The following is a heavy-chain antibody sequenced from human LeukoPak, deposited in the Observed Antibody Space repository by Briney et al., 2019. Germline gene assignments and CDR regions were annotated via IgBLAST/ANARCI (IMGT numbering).Heavy chain of an antibody. CDR3: ARILARQFTSFSDSSPYTYYYMDV. D-gene: IGHD2/OR15-2a*01. V-gene: IGHV4-39*07. CDR1: GGSISTSSYS. Sequence: PSETLSLTCTVSGGSISTSSYSWGWICQPSGKGLEWIGSIYYSGSTYYNPSLKSRVTISVDTSKNQFSLKLTSMTAADTAVYYCARILARQFTSFSDSSPYTYYYMDVWGKGTTVTVSS. CDR2: IYYSGST. J-gene: IGHJ6*03.